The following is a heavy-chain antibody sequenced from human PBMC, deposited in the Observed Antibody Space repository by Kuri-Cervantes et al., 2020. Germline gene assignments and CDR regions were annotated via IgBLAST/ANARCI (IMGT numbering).Heavy chain of an antibody. CDR1: GFTFTSSA. V-gene: IGHV1-58*01. Sequence: SVKVSCKASGFTFTSSAVQWVRQARGQRLEWIGWIVVGSGNTNYAQKFQERVTITRDMSTSTAYMELSSLRSEDTAVYYCARDHGTYGDYGYYYYGMDVWGQGTTVTVSS. D-gene: IGHD4-17*01. CDR3: ARDHGTYGDYGYYYYGMDV. CDR2: IVVGSGNT. J-gene: IGHJ6*02.